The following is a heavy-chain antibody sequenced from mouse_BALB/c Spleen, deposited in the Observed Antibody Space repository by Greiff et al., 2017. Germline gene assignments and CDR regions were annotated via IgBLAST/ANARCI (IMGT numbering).Heavy chain of an antibody. CDR2: INSDGGST. CDR1: EYEFPSHD. D-gene: IGHD2-4*01. Sequence: VQLKESGGGLVQPGESLKLSCESNEYEFPSHDMSWVRKTPEKRLELVAAINSDGGSTYYPDTMERRFIISRDNTKKTLYLQMSSLRSEDTALYYCARQEDYDWVYFDYWGQGTTLTVSS. CDR3: ARQEDYDWVYFDY. V-gene: IGHV5-2*01. J-gene: IGHJ2*01.